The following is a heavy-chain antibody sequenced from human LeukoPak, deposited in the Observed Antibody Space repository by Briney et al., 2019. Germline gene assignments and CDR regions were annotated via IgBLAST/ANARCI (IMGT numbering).Heavy chain of an antibody. V-gene: IGHV4-4*07. CDR3: ARTRPAAMRRHYFDY. CDR1: GVSISSYY. Sequence: SEALSLTCSVSGVSISSYYWSWIRQPAGKGLEWIGRIYTSGSTSYNPSLKSRVTMSGDTSKNQISLKLSSVTAADTAVYYCARTRPAAMRRHYFDYWGQGTLVTVSS. J-gene: IGHJ4*02. CDR2: IYTSGST. D-gene: IGHD2-2*01.